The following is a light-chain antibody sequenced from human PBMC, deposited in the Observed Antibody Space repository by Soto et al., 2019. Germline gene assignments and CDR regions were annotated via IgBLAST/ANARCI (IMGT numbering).Light chain of an antibody. Sequence: DIQMTQSPSTLSASVGDRVTITCRAGQSISTWLAWYQQKPGKAPKVLVHKASSLANGVPSRFSGTGSETEFTLTISSLQPDDFATYYCQHYKHYTESAFGQGTKLEIK. J-gene: IGKJ2*01. CDR2: KAS. CDR3: QHYKHYTESA. CDR1: QSISTW. V-gene: IGKV1-5*03.